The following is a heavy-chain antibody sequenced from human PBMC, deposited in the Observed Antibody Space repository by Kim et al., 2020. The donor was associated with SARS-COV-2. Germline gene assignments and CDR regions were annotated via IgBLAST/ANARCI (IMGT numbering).Heavy chain of an antibody. Sequence: GRSLRLSCAASGFTFSSYWMSWVRQAPGKGLEWVANIKQDGREKYYVDSVKGRFTISRDNAKNSLYLQMNSLRAEDTAVYYCARDHSLMVYASDIDYWGQGTLVTVSS. CDR1: GFTFSSYW. V-gene: IGHV3-7*01. D-gene: IGHD2-8*01. CDR2: IKQDGREK. CDR3: ARDHSLMVYASDIDY. J-gene: IGHJ4*02.